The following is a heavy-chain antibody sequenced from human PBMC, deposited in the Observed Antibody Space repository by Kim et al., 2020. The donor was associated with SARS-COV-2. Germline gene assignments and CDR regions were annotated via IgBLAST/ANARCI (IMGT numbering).Heavy chain of an antibody. V-gene: IGHV1-8*01. J-gene: IGHJ6*03. D-gene: IGHD3-3*01. CDR1: GYTFTSYD. Sequence: ASVKVSCKASGYTFTSYDINWVRQATGQGLEWMGWMNPNSGNTGYAQKFQGRVTMTRNTSISTAYMELNILRSEDTAVYYCARGSRADYDFWSGYYFNKPYYYYYYMDVWGKGTTVTVSS. CDR3: ARGSRADYDFWSGYYFNKPYYYYYYMDV. CDR2: MNPNSGNT.